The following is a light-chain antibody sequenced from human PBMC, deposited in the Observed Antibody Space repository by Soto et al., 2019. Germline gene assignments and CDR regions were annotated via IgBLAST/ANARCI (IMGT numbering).Light chain of an antibody. CDR2: RNN. V-gene: IGLV1-47*01. J-gene: IGLJ2*01. CDR1: SSNIGSNY. Sequence: QSVLTQPPSASGTPGQRVTISCSGSSSNIGSNYVYWYQQLPGTAPKLLIYRNNQRPSGVPDRFSGSKSGTSASLGISGLRSEDEADYYCAAWDDSLSGGVFGGGTKHTVL. CDR3: AAWDDSLSGGV.